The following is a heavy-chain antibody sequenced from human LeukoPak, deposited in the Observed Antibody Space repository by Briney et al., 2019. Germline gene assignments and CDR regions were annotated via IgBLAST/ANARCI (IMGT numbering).Heavy chain of an antibody. J-gene: IGHJ4*02. D-gene: IGHD1-26*01. Sequence: GGSLRLSCAASGLTFRSSAMSWVRQAPGKGLEWVSTVSGNGVNTYYADSVKGRFTIYRDNSKNTLYLQMNSLRAEDTAVYYCVKSEVGAGPAMFDYWGQGTLVTVSS. CDR1: GLTFRSSA. V-gene: IGHV3-23*01. CDR2: VSGNGVNT. CDR3: VKSEVGAGPAMFDY.